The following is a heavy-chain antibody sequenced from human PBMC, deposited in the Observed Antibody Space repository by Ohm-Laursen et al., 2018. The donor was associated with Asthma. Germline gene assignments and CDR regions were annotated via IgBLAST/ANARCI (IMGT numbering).Heavy chain of an antibody. Sequence: SETLSLTCAVSGGSVSSGSYYWSWIRQPPGKGLEWIGYIYYSGSTNYNPSLKSRVTISVDTSKNQFSLKLSSVTAADTVVYYCARAKVHWFDPWGQGTLVTVSS. J-gene: IGHJ5*02. CDR2: IYYSGST. CDR3: ARAKVHWFDP. D-gene: IGHD3-10*01. CDR1: GGSVSSGSYY. V-gene: IGHV4-61*01.